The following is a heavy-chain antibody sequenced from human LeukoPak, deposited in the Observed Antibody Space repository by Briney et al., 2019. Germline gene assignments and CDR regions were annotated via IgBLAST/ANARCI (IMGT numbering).Heavy chain of an antibody. D-gene: IGHD3-10*01. CDR2: INPNSGGT. V-gene: IGHV1-2*06. J-gene: IGHJ4*02. CDR3: ARVRDGSGSYYPFDY. Sequence: ASVKVSCKASGYTFTGYYMHWVRQAPGQGLEWMGRINPNSGGTNYAQKFQGRVTMTSDTSISTVYMELSSDDTAVYYCARVRDGSGSYYPFDYWGQGTLVTVSS. CDR1: GYTFTGYY.